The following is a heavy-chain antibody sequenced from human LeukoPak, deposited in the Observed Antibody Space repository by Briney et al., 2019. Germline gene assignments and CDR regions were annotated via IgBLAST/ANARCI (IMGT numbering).Heavy chain of an antibody. CDR3: AKNTGGYGDLYYFDY. J-gene: IGHJ4*02. V-gene: IGHV3-9*01. CDR2: ISWNSGSI. Sequence: GRSLRLSCAASGFTFDDYAMHWVRQAPGKGLEWVSGISWNSGSIGYADSVKGRFTISRDNAKNSLYLQMNSLRAGDTALYYCAKNTGGYGDLYYFDYWGQGTLVTVSS. CDR1: GFTFDDYA. D-gene: IGHD4-17*01.